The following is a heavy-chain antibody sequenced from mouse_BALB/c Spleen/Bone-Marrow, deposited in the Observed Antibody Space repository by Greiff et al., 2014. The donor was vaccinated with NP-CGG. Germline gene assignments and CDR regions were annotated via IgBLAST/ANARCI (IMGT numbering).Heavy chain of an antibody. CDR3: TREGNYYGSDALDY. CDR1: GFNVKDTY. CDR2: IDPANGNT. J-gene: IGHJ4*01. D-gene: IGHD1-2*01. V-gene: IGHV14-3*02. Sequence: VQLQQPGAELVKPGASVKLSCTASGFNVKDTYMQWVKQRPEQGLEWIGRIDPANGNTQYDPTFQGKATITTDTSSNTAYLQLSSLTSEDTAVYYCTREGNYYGSDALDYWGQGTSVTVSS.